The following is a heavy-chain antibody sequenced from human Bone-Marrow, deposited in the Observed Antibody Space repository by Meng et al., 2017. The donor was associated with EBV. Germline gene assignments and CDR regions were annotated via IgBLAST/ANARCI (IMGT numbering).Heavy chain of an antibody. Sequence: QVQLQQWGAGLLKPSDTLSLNCAVYGGSLSDSYWNWIRQSPGKGLEWIGEINHSGNADYNPSLKSRVTISVDTSKNHFSLKLSSVTAADTAVYYCARGVWDHWGQGIPVTVSS. J-gene: IGHJ4*02. CDR2: INHSGNA. CDR3: ARGVWDH. CDR1: GGSLSDSY. V-gene: IGHV4-34*01. D-gene: IGHD1-26*01.